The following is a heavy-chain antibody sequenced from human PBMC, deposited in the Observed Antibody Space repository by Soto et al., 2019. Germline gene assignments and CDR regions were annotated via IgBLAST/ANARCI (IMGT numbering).Heavy chain of an antibody. CDR2: IYYSGST. Sequence: KPSETLSLTCTVSGGSISSSSYYWGWIRQPPGKGLEWIGSIYYSGSTYYNPSLKSRVTISVDTSKNQFSLKLSSVTAADTAVYYCAGRGGSGGSSTGWFDPWGQGTLVTVSS. V-gene: IGHV4-39*01. CDR3: AGRGGSGGSSTGWFDP. J-gene: IGHJ5*02. CDR1: GGSISSSSYY. D-gene: IGHD2-15*01.